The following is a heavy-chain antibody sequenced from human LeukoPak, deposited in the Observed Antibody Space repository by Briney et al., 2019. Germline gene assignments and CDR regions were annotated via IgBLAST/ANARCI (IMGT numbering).Heavy chain of an antibody. J-gene: IGHJ4*02. Sequence: GGSLRLSCAASGFTFSSYSMIWVRQAPGKGLEWVSSISSSSSYIYYADSVKGRFTLSRDNAKNSLYLQMNSLRAEDTAVYYCARDPQPTRYCSGGSCYGYWGRGTLVTVSS. CDR2: ISSSSSYI. CDR1: GFTFSSYS. V-gene: IGHV3-21*01. CDR3: ARDPQPTRYCSGGSCYGY. D-gene: IGHD2-15*01.